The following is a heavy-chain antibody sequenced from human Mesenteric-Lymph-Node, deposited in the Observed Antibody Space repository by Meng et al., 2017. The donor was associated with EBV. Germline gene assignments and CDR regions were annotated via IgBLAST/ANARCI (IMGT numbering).Heavy chain of an antibody. Sequence: LLQRAETLSLTCAVYGGSLSGYYWSWIRQPPGKGLEWIGEINHSGSTNYNPSLKSRVTISVDTSKNQFSLKLSSVTAADTAVYYCARFGAILRGFDYWGQGTLVTVSS. CDR2: INHSGST. CDR1: GGSLSGYY. D-gene: IGHD3-10*01. CDR3: ARFGAILRGFDY. V-gene: IGHV4-34*01. J-gene: IGHJ4*02.